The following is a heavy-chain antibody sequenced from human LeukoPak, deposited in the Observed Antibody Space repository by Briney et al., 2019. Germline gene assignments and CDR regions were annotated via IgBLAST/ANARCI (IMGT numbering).Heavy chain of an antibody. V-gene: IGHV4-39*01. Sequence: SETLSLTCTVSGDSISSSKSYWGWIRQPPGKGLEWIGSIYYSGNTYYNASLKSRVTISVDTSKNQFSLNLTSVTAADTAVYYCARIPWFGELDFDYWGQGTLVTASS. D-gene: IGHD3-10*01. J-gene: IGHJ4*02. CDR1: GDSISSSKSY. CDR2: IYYSGNT. CDR3: ARIPWFGELDFDY.